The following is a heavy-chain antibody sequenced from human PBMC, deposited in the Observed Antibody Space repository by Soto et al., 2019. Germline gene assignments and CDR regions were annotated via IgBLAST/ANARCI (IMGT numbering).Heavy chain of an antibody. CDR2: IYYSGST. Sequence: SETLSLTCTVSGGSISSGDYYWSWIRQPPGKGLEWIGYIYYSGSTYYNPSLKSRVTISVDTSKNQFSLKLSSVTAADTAVYYCARVMIGPMIVVPECYGMDVWGQGTTVTVSS. D-gene: IGHD3-22*01. CDR1: GGSISSGDYY. V-gene: IGHV4-30-4*01. J-gene: IGHJ6*02. CDR3: ARVMIGPMIVVPECYGMDV.